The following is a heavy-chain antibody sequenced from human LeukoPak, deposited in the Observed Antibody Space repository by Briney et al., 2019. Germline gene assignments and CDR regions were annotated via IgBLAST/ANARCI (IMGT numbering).Heavy chain of an antibody. CDR2: INWDGGNT. Sequence: GGSLRLSCKDSGVSFDDYGMSWVRQVPGKGVEWGCGINWDGGNTHCADSVKGRFSVSRDNAENSLFLQMSSLRAEDTALYYCARDVSSNWYSFNIWGQGTQVTVTS. D-gene: IGHD6-13*01. CDR1: GVSFDDYG. V-gene: IGHV3-20*04. J-gene: IGHJ4*02. CDR3: ARDVSSNWYSFNI.